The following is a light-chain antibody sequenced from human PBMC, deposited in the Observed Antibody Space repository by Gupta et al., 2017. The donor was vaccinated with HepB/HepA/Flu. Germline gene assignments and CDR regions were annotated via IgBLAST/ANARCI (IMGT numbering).Light chain of an antibody. J-gene: IGLJ1*01. V-gene: IGLV4-69*01. Sequence: QLVLTQSPSASASLGASVKLTCTLSSGHSSYAIAWHQQHPEKGPRYLMKLNSDGSHSKGDGIPDRFSGSSSGAERYLTISSLQSEDEAYYYCQTWGTGIQVFGTGTKVTVL. CDR1: SGHSSYA. CDR2: LNSDGSH. CDR3: QTWGTGIQV.